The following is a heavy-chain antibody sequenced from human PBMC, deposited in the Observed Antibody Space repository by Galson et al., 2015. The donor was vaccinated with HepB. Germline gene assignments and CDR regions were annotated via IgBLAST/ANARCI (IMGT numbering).Heavy chain of an antibody. CDR3: ARDFVGGDYVGSDVYDL. V-gene: IGHV3-11*01. J-gene: IGHJ3*01. CDR2: ISSSSSSK. D-gene: IGHD4-17*01. CDR1: GFIFSDYY. Sequence: SLRLSCAASGFIFSDYYMTWIRQAPGKGLEWISYISSSSSSKYYADSVKGRFTISRDDAKNSLYLQMNSLRVEDTAVYYCARDFVGGDYVGSDVYDLWGQGTMVTVSS.